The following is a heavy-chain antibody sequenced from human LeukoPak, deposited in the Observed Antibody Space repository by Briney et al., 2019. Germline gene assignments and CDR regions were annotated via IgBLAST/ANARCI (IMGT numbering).Heavy chain of an antibody. J-gene: IGHJ4*02. V-gene: IGHV3-21*01. D-gene: IGHD3-16*02. CDR1: GFTFSSYS. CDR2: ISSSSSYI. CDR3: ARVPPYDYVWGSYQFFDY. Sequence: GGSLRLSCAASGFTFSSYSMNWVRQAPGKGLEWVSSISSSSSYIYYADSVKGRFTISRDNARNSLYLQMNSLRAEDTAVYYCARVPPYDYVWGSYQFFDYWGQGTLVTVSS.